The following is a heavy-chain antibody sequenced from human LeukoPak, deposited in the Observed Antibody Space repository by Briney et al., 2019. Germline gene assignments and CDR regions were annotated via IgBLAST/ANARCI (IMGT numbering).Heavy chain of an antibody. J-gene: IGHJ4*02. D-gene: IGHD3-10*01. CDR1: GFTFSSYG. CDR3: ASWRGSGSYGGYFDY. V-gene: IGHV3-33*01. Sequence: PGGSLRLSCAASGFTFSSYGMHWVRQAPGEGLEWVALIWYDGSNRYCADSVKGRFTISRDNSKNTLYLQMNSLRAEDTAVYYCASWRGSGSYGGYFDYWGQGTLVTVSS. CDR2: IWYDGSNR.